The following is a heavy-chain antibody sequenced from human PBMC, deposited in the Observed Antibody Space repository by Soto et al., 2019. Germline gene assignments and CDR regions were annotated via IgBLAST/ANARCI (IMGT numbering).Heavy chain of an antibody. J-gene: IGHJ5*02. CDR3: ARTYYDFWSGYWRWFDP. Sequence: PSETLSLTCTVSGGSISSYYWSWIRQPPGKGLEWIGYIYYSGSTNYNPSLKSRVTISVDTSKNQFSLKLSSVTAADTAVYYCARTYYDFWSGYWRWFDPWGQGTLVT. CDR2: IYYSGST. CDR1: GGSISSYY. V-gene: IGHV4-59*01. D-gene: IGHD3-3*01.